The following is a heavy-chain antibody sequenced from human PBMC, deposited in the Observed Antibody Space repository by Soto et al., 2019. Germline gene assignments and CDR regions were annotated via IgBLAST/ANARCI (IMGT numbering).Heavy chain of an antibody. CDR2: INPNSGGT. J-gene: IGHJ4*02. D-gene: IGHD3-3*01. V-gene: IGHV1-2*04. Sequence: ASLKLSCKAAGYTLTVDYMHWGRQTPGQGLEWMGWINPNSGGTNYAQKFQGWVTMTRDTSISTAYMELSRLRSDDTAVYYCARGYYDFWSGSQRVPFDYWGQGTLVTVSS. CDR1: GYTLTVDY. CDR3: ARGYYDFWSGSQRVPFDY.